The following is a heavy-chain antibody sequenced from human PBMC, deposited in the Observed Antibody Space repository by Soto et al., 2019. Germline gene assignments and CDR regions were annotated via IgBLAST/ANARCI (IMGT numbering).Heavy chain of an antibody. D-gene: IGHD2-21*02. J-gene: IGHJ4*02. CDR1: GYNFMNYY. Sequence: VKVSCKASGYNFMNYYIHWVRQAPGQRLEWMGWINAGNGNTKYSQKFQGRVTITRDTSASTAYMELSSLRSEDTAVYYCARSIVVVTALDYWGQGTLVNVSS. CDR2: INAGNGNT. V-gene: IGHV1-3*01. CDR3: ARSIVVVTALDY.